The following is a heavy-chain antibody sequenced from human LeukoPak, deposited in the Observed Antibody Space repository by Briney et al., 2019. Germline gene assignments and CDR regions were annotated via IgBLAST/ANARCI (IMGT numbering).Heavy chain of an antibody. D-gene: IGHD1-1*01. CDR1: GGSISSGSYY. V-gene: IGHV4-61*02. CDR3: ARDPRGDWNDGIDY. Sequence: PSETLSLTCTVSGGSISSGSYYWSWIRQPAGKGLEWIGRIYTSGSTNYNPSLKSRVTISVDTSKNQFSLKLSSVTAADTAVYYCARDPRGDWNDGIDYWGQGTLVTVSS. J-gene: IGHJ4*02. CDR2: IYTSGST.